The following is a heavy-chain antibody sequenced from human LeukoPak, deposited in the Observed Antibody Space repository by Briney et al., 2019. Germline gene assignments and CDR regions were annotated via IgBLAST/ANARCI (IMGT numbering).Heavy chain of an antibody. CDR1: GFTFSSYS. V-gene: IGHV3-23*01. D-gene: IGHD6-25*01. Sequence: GGSLRLSCTASGFTFSSYSMTWVRQAPGKGLEWVSAISGSGGSTYYADSVKGRFTISRDNSKNTLYLQMNSLRAEDTAVYYCASGTGYNTGRSVDYWGQGTLVTVSS. J-gene: IGHJ4*02. CDR2: ISGSGGST. CDR3: ASGTGYNTGRSVDY.